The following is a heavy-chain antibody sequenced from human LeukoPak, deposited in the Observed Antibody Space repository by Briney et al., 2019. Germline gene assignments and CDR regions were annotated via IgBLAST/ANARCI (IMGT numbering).Heavy chain of an antibody. V-gene: IGHV4-39*07. Sequence: KPSETLSLTCTVSGGSISSSSYYWGWIRQPPGKGLEWIGSIYYSGSTYYNPSLKSRVTISVDTSKNQFSLKLTSVTAADTAVYYCARDPPGLGSYFQYWGQGTLVTISS. CDR3: ARDPPGLGSYFQY. CDR1: GGSISSSSYY. CDR2: IYYSGST. J-gene: IGHJ4*02. D-gene: IGHD1-26*01.